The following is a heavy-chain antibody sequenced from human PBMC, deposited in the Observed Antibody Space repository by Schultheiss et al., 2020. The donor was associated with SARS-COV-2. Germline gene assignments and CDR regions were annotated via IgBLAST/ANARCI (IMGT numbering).Heavy chain of an antibody. J-gene: IGHJ4*02. CDR3: ARAQDTAMAYDY. Sequence: GSLRLSCTVSGGSISSYYWSWIRQPPGKGLEWIGYIYYSGSTNYNPSLKSRVTISVDTSKNQFSLKLSSVTAADTAVYYCARAQDTAMAYDYWGQGTLVTVSS. V-gene: IGHV4-59*12. CDR1: GGSISSYY. D-gene: IGHD5-18*01. CDR2: IYYSGST.